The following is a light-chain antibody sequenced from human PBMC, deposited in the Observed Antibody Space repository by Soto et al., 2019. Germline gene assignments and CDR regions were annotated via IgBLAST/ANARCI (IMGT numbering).Light chain of an antibody. V-gene: IGLV1-36*01. Sequence: QSVLTQPPSVSEAPRQRVTISCSGSSSNIGNNAVNWYQQLPGKAPKLLIYYDDLLPSGVSDRFSGSKSGNSASLAISGLQSEDEADYYCAAWDDSLNAVVFGGGTKLIVL. CDR1: SSNIGNNA. CDR3: AAWDDSLNAVV. J-gene: IGLJ2*01. CDR2: YDD.